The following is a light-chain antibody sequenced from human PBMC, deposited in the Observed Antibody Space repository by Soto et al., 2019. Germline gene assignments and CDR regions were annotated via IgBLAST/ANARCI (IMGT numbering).Light chain of an antibody. J-gene: IGKJ1*01. Sequence: DIVMTQSPLSLPVNPGEPASISCRSSQSLLHSNGYNYLDWYLQKPGQSPQLLIYLGSNRASGVPDRFSGSGSGTDFTLKISRVEAEDVGVYYCMQALQTPWTFGQGTKVDIK. CDR1: QSLLHSNGYNY. V-gene: IGKV2-28*01. CDR3: MQALQTPWT. CDR2: LGS.